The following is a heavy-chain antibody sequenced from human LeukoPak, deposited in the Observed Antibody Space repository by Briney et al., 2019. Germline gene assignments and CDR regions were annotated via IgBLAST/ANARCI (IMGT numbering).Heavy chain of an antibody. D-gene: IGHD4-17*01. CDR3: AKDLLPDTVITRGSFNS. Sequence: GGSLRLSCAASGFTFSSYAMSWVRQAPGKGLEWVSTISGSGANTYYADSVKGRFTISRDNSKNTLYVQMNSLRADDTAEYHCAKDLLPDTVITRGSFNSWGQGTLATVS. J-gene: IGHJ5*01. CDR1: GFTFSSYA. V-gene: IGHV3-23*01. CDR2: ISGSGANT.